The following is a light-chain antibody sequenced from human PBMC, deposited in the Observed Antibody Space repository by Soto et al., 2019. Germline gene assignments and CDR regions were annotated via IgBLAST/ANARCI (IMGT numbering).Light chain of an antibody. CDR3: SSYAGSNNLV. CDR2: EVS. J-gene: IGLJ1*01. V-gene: IGLV2-8*01. Sequence: QSALTQPPSASGSPGQSVTISCTVTSSDVGGYNYVSWYQQHPGKAPKLMIYEVSKRPSGVPDRFSGSKSGNTASLTVSGLQAEDEADYYCSSYAGSNNLVFGTVTKVTVL. CDR1: SSDVGGYNY.